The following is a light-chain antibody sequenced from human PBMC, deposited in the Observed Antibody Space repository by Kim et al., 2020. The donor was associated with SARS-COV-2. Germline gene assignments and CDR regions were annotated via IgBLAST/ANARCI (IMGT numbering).Light chain of an antibody. CDR2: AAS. J-gene: IGKJ4*01. CDR1: QGISSY. CDR3: QQYYSYPLT. V-gene: IGKV1-8*01. Sequence: AIRITQSPSPLSASTGDRVTITCRASQGISSYLAWYQQKPGKAPKLLIYAASTLQSGVPSRFSGSGSGTDFTLTISCLQSEDFATYYCQQYYSYPLTFGGGTKVDIK.